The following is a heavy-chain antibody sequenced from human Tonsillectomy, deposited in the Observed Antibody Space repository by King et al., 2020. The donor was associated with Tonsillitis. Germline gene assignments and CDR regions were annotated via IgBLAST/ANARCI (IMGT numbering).Heavy chain of an antibody. J-gene: IGHJ4*02. Sequence: QLVQSGPEVKKPGPSVKVSCKASGFTFSSSALQWVRQARGQRLEWIGWIVVGSGNTNYAQKFQERVTITRDMSTSTAYMELSSLRSDDTAVYYCATAGAGSSSFDYWGQGTLVTVSS. CDR1: GFTFSSSA. D-gene: IGHD6-6*01. CDR3: ATAGAGSSSFDY. V-gene: IGHV1-58*01. CDR2: IVVGSGNT.